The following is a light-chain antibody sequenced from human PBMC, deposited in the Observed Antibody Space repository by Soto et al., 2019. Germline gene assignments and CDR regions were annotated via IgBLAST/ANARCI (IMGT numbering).Light chain of an antibody. Sequence: QSVLTQPASVCGSPGQSITISCTGSSSDFGSYNYVSWYQQHHPGEAPKVIIYDVSHRPAGASNRFSGSKSGNTASLTISGLQTEDEADYFCCSYTSATTYVFGTGTKVTVL. J-gene: IGLJ1*01. V-gene: IGLV2-14*03. CDR1: SSDFGSYNY. CDR2: DVS. CDR3: CSYTSATTYV.